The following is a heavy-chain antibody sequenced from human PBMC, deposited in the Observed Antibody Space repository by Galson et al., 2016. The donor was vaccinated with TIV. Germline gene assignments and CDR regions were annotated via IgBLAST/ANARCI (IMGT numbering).Heavy chain of an antibody. V-gene: IGHV3-53*01. J-gene: IGHJ6*02. CDR1: GVTVSSYY. CDR3: ARDYSGYDSGYFYYGMDV. CDR2: IYSGGST. Sequence: SLRLSCAASGVTVSSYYMSWVRQAPGKGLEWVSVIYSGGSTYYADSVKGRFSISRDNSKNTLYLQMNSLIAEDTAVYYCARDYSGYDSGYFYYGMDVWGQGTTVTVSS. D-gene: IGHD5-12*01.